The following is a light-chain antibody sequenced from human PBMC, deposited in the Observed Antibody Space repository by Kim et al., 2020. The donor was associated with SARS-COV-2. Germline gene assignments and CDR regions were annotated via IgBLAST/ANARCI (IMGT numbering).Light chain of an antibody. J-gene: IGLJ3*02. Sequence: YELTQPLSVSVALGQTARVTCGGNNIGSKNVHWYQQKPGQAPVLVIYRDGNRPSGIPERFSGSNSGNTATLTISRAQAGDEADYYCHVWDSSTVVFGGGTQLTVL. V-gene: IGLV3-9*01. CDR2: RDG. CDR3: HVWDSSTVV. CDR1: NIGSKN.